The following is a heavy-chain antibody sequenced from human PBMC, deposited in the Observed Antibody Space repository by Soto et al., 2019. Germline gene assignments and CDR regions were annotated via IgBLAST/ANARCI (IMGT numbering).Heavy chain of an antibody. Sequence: QVQLVESGGGVVQPGRSLRLSCAASGFTFSSYCMHWVRQAPGKGLEWVAVISYDGSNKYYADSVKGRFTISRDNSKNTLYLQMNSLRAEDKAVYYCAKERKGFLEWLSNHNWFDPWGQGTLVTVSS. CDR3: AKERKGFLEWLSNHNWFDP. CDR1: GFTFSSYC. D-gene: IGHD3-3*01. V-gene: IGHV3-30*18. J-gene: IGHJ5*02. CDR2: ISYDGSNK.